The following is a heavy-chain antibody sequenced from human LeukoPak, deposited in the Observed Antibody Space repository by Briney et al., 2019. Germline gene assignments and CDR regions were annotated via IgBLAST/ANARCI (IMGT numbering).Heavy chain of an antibody. CDR3: ARANAYCGGDCYRPFDM. Sequence: GESMKISCRGSGSSFTSHWIGWVRRLPGKGLEWMGIIYPGDSDTRYSPSFRGQVTISADKSITTAYLQWSSLKASDTAMYYCARANAYCGGDCYRPFDMWGQGTMVTVSS. CDR1: GSSFTSHW. D-gene: IGHD2-21*02. J-gene: IGHJ3*02. CDR2: IYPGDSDT. V-gene: IGHV5-51*01.